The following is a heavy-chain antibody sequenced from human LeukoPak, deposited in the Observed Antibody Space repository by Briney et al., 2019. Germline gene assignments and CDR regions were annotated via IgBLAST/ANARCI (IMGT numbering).Heavy chain of an antibody. Sequence: SETLSLTCTVSGDSISSYYWSWIRQPPGKGLEWMGYIYYSGSTNYNPSTQSRVTISVETSKNQFPLKLSSGTVSDTAVYYCERGEEQWLVQGFDYWGQGTLVTVSS. CDR2: IYYSGST. CDR1: GDSISSYY. J-gene: IGHJ4*02. CDR3: ERGEEQWLVQGFDY. V-gene: IGHV4-59*01. D-gene: IGHD6-19*01.